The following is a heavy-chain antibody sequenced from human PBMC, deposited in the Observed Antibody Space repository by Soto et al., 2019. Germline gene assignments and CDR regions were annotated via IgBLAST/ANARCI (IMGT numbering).Heavy chain of an antibody. Sequence: QVQLVQSGAEVKKPGSSVKVSCKASGGTFSSYAISWVRQAPGQGLEWMGGIIPIFGTANYAQKFQGRVTITADESTSTAYMERSSLRSEDTAVYYCARLGCGGDCYSDWYFDLWGRGTLVTVSS. V-gene: IGHV1-69*12. CDR3: ARLGCGGDCYSDWYFDL. CDR1: GGTFSSYA. J-gene: IGHJ2*01. D-gene: IGHD2-21*02. CDR2: IIPIFGTA.